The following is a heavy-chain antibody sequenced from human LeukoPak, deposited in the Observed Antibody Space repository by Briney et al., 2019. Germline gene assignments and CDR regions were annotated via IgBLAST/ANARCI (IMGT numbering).Heavy chain of an antibody. CDR2: IYSGGST. CDR3: ARDGGYCSGGSCSSFDY. V-gene: IGHV3-66*01. CDR1: GFTVSSNY. D-gene: IGHD2-15*01. Sequence: GGSLRLSCAASGFTVSSNYMSCVRQAPGKGLEWGSVIYSGGSTYYADSVKGRFTISRDNSKNTLYLQMNSLRAEDTAVYYCARDGGYCSGGSCSSFDYWGQGTLVTVSS. J-gene: IGHJ4*02.